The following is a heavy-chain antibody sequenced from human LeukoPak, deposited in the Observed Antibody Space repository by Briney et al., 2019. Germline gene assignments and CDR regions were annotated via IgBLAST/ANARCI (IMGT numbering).Heavy chain of an antibody. Sequence: SETLSLTCTVSGYSISSGYYWGWIRQPPGKGLEWIGSFYHSGSTYYNPSLKSRVTISVDTSKNQLSLKLSSVTAADTAVYYCARGAPRSPYYFDYWGQGTLVTVSS. CDR3: ARGAPRSPYYFDY. J-gene: IGHJ4*02. CDR2: FYHSGST. V-gene: IGHV4-38-2*02. CDR1: GYSISSGYY.